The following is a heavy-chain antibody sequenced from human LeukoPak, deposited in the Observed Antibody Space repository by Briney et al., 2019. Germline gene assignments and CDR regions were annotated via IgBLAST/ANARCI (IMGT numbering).Heavy chain of an antibody. CDR1: GGTFSSYA. Sequence: ASVKVSCKVSGGTFSSYAISWVRQAPGQGLEWMGGIIPIFGTANYAQKFQGRVTITADESTSTAYMELSSLRSEDTAVYYCASGGYSYGVLGFDYWGQGTLVTVSS. D-gene: IGHD5-18*01. CDR3: ASGGYSYGVLGFDY. J-gene: IGHJ4*02. V-gene: IGHV1-69*13. CDR2: IIPIFGTA.